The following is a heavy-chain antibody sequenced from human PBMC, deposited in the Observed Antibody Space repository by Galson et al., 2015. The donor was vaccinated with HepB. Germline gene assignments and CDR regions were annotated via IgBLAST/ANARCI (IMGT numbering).Heavy chain of an antibody. D-gene: IGHD5-24*01. CDR2: IDWEDDK. CDR3: TRIKGMALIEY. Sequence: PALVKPTQTLTLTCTFSGFSLSTSEMCVTWIRQPPGKALEWLALIDWEDDKYYNTSLKTRLTISKDTSKNQVVLTMTNMDPVDTATYYCTRIKGMALIEYWGQGTLVTVSS. J-gene: IGHJ4*02. V-gene: IGHV2-70*01. CDR1: GFSLSTSEMC.